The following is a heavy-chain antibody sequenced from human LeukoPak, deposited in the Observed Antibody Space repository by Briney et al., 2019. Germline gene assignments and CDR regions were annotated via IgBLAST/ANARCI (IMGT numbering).Heavy chain of an antibody. J-gene: IGHJ4*02. CDR3: ARDLGGGGVITFGGVIVDY. V-gene: IGHV1-18*04. Sequence: GASVTVSCKASGYTFTGHFIHWVRQAPGQGREWMGWISAYNGNTNYAQKLQGRVTITTDTSTSTAYMELRSLRSDDPAVYYCARDLGGGGVITFGGVIVDYWGQGTLVTVSS. CDR1: GYTFTGHF. D-gene: IGHD3-16*02. CDR2: ISAYNGNT.